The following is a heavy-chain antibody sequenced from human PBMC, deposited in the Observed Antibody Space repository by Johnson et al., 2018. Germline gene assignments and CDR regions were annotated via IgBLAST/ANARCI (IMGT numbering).Heavy chain of an antibody. V-gene: IGHV3-7*04. CDR2: IKQDGSNK. CDR1: GFTFSRYW. CDR3: AKEYCSNTSCYYYYYGMDV. Sequence: EVQLVESGGGLVQPGGSLRLSCAASGFTFSRYWMSWVRQAPGKGLEWVANIKQDGSNKYYADSVKGRVTISRDNSKNTLYLQMNSLRAEDTAVYDCAKEYCSNTSCYYYYYGMDVWGQGTTVTVAS. J-gene: IGHJ6*02. D-gene: IGHD2-2*01.